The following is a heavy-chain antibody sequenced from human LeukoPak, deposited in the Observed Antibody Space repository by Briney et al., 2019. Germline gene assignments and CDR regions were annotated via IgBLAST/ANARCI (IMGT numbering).Heavy chain of an antibody. CDR2: INPNSGGT. D-gene: IGHD3-22*01. CDR1: GYTFTGYY. Sequence: ASVKVSCKASGYTFTGYYMHWVRQAPGQGLEWMGWINPNSGGTNYAQKFQGRVTMTRDKSISTAYMELSRLRSDDTAVYYCATLYGYYDSSGYIAFDYWGQGTLVTVSS. CDR3: ATLYGYYDSSGYIAFDY. J-gene: IGHJ4*02. V-gene: IGHV1-2*02.